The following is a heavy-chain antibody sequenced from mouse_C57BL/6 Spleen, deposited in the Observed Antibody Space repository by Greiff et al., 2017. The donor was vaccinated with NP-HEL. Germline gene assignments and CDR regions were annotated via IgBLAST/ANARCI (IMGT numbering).Heavy chain of an antibody. CDR3: ARRRTGNDCFDY. D-gene: IGHD4-1*01. CDR2: ISSGSSTI. J-gene: IGHJ2*01. CDR1: GFTFSDYG. V-gene: IGHV5-17*01. Sequence: EVHLVESGGGLVKPGGSLKLSCAASGFTFSDYGMHWVRQAPEKGLEWVAYISSGSSTIYYADTVKGRFTISRDNAKNTLFLQMTSLGSEDTARYYCARRRTGNDCFDYWGPGTTLTVSS.